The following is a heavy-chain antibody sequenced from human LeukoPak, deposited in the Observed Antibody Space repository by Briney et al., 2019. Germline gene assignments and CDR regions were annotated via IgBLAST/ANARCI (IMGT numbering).Heavy chain of an antibody. CDR1: GFTFSSYA. CDR3: ARGGYSSGWSQGGLDY. V-gene: IGHV3-30-3*01. Sequence: SGGSLRLSCAASGFTFSSYAMHWVRQAPGKGLEWVAVISYDGSNKYYADSVKGRFTISRDNSKNTLCLQMSSLRAEDTAVYYCARGGYSSGWSQGGLDYWGQGTLVTVSS. J-gene: IGHJ4*02. CDR2: ISYDGSNK. D-gene: IGHD6-19*01.